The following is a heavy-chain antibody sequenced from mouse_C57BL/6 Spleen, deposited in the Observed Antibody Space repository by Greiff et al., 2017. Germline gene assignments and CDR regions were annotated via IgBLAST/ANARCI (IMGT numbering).Heavy chain of an antibody. J-gene: IGHJ2*01. CDR2: IDPSDSAT. D-gene: IGHD2-1*01. Sequence: QVQLQQPGAELARPGSSVKLSCKASGYTFTSYWMHWVKQRPIQGLEWIGNIDPSDSATHYNQKFKDKATLTVDKSSSTAYMKLSSLTSEDSAVCYCARWRPYGNYDYWGQGTTLTVSS. CDR3: ARWRPYGNYDY. CDR1: GYTFTSYW. V-gene: IGHV1-52*01.